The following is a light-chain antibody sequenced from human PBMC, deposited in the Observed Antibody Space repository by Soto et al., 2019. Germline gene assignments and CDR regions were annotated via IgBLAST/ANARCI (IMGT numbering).Light chain of an antibody. CDR1: HTIATY. CDR3: QQFYYYPRT. V-gene: IGKV1-39*01. Sequence: IQMTQSPSSLSASVGDGVTLTCRASHTIATYLNWYQQKPGQVPEVLIYGASRLHVGVPSRFTGSGYGTDFTLTINNLQPEDFVIYYCQQFYYYPRTFGQGTKLEVK. J-gene: IGKJ2*02. CDR2: GAS.